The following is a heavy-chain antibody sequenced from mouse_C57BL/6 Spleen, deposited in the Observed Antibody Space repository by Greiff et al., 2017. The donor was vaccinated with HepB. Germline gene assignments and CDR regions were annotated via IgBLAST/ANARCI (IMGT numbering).Heavy chain of an antibody. D-gene: IGHD1-1*01. Sequence: EVQLVESGGDLVKPGGSLKLSCAASGFTFSSYGMSWVRQTPDKRLEWVATISSGGSYTYYPDSVKGRFTISRDNAKNTLYLQMSSLKSEDTAMYYCARQNYGPLYAMDYWGQGTSVTVSS. CDR2: ISSGGSYT. CDR3: ARQNYGPLYAMDY. V-gene: IGHV5-6*01. J-gene: IGHJ4*01. CDR1: GFTFSSYG.